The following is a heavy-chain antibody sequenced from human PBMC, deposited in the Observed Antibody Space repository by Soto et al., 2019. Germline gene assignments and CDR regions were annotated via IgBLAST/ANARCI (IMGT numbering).Heavy chain of an antibody. CDR1: GFTFSRYE. D-gene: IGHD2-8*01. CDR3: ARDCRVCYGYYYYGMDV. V-gene: IGHV3-48*03. J-gene: IGHJ6*02. Sequence: PGGSLRLSCAASGFTFSRYEMNWVRQAPGKGLEWVSYISSSGSTIYYADSVKGRFTISRDNAKNALYLQMNSLRAEDTAVYYCARDCRVCYGYYYYGMDVWGQGTTVTVSS. CDR2: ISSSGSTI.